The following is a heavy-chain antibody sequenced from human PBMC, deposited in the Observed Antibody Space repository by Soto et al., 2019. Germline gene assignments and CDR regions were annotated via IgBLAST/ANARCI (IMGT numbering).Heavy chain of an antibody. CDR1: GYSFTSYW. Sequence: GASLKISCKGSGYSFTSYWIGWVRQMPGKGLEWMGIIYPGDSDTRYSPFFQGQVTISADNSISTDYVQWSSLKASDTAMYYCAAPGESSIAAHRFDYWGQGTLVTVSS. CDR2: IYPGDSDT. CDR3: AAPGESSIAAHRFDY. D-gene: IGHD6-6*01. J-gene: IGHJ4*02. V-gene: IGHV5-51*01.